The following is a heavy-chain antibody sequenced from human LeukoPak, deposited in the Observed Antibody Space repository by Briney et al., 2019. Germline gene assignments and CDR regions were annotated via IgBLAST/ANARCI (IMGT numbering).Heavy chain of an antibody. CDR1: GYSISSGYY. CDR2: IYHSGST. D-gene: IGHD3-10*01. J-gene: IGHJ3*02. Sequence: SDTLSLTCTVSGYSISSGYYWGWIRQPPGKGLEWIGSIYHSGSTYYNPSLKSRVTISVDTSKNQFSLKLSSVTAADTAVYYCARDSGIGAFDIWGQGTMVTVSS. CDR3: ARDSGIGAFDI. V-gene: IGHV4-38-2*02.